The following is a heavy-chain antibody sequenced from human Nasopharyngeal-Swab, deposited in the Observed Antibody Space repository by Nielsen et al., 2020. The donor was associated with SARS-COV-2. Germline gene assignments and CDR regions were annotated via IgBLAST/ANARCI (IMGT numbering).Heavy chain of an antibody. J-gene: IGHJ4*02. CDR3: ASRGDIVEMATIYYFDY. Sequence: SVKVSCKASGGTFSSYGISWVRQAPGQGLEWMGGIIPILGTANYAQKFQGRVTITADKFTSTAYMELSSLRSEDTAVYYCASRGDIVEMATIYYFDYWGQGTLVTVSS. CDR1: GGTFSSYG. V-gene: IGHV1-69*06. CDR2: IIPILGTA. D-gene: IGHD5-24*01.